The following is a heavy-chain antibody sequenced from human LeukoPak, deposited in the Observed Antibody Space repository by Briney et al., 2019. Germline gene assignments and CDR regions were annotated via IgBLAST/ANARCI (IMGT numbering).Heavy chain of an antibody. Sequence: PGGSLRLSCAASVFTFDDYAMHWVRQAPGKGLEWVSLISGDGGSTYYADSVKGRFTISRDNSKNSLYLQMNSLRTEDTALYYCAKVTAAAGPYYYYGMDVWGKGTTVTVSS. V-gene: IGHV3-43*02. CDR3: AKVTAAAGPYYYYGMDV. D-gene: IGHD6-13*01. CDR1: VFTFDDYA. CDR2: ISGDGGST. J-gene: IGHJ6*04.